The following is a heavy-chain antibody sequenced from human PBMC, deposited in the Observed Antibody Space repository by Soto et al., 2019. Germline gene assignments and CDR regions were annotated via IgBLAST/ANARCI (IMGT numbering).Heavy chain of an antibody. Sequence: PGGPQRLRWAASGFKFGGLAGRRVRKVQGKGLEWVSSISGSGDTTHYADSTRGRFTISRDNSWNTLYLQMNSLRAEDTAVYYCARGPRDPTAYNGFDTWGQGTQVTVSS. CDR3: ARGPRDPTAYNGFDT. CDR1: GFKFGGLA. CDR2: ISGSGDTT. V-gene: IGHV3-23*01. J-gene: IGHJ5*01.